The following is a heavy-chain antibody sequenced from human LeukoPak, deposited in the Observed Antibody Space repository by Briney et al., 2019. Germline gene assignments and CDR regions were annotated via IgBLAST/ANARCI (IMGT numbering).Heavy chain of an antibody. CDR3: ARVARVDSSGYYTDAFDI. V-gene: IGHV1-2*02. J-gene: IGHJ3*02. CDR1: GYTFTSYD. CDR2: INPNSGGT. D-gene: IGHD3-22*01. Sequence: ASVKVSCKASGYTFTSYDINWVRQATGQGLEWMGWINPNSGGTNYAQKFQGRVTMTRDTSISTAYMELSRLRSDDTAVYYCARVARVDSSGYYTDAFDIWGQGTMVTVSS.